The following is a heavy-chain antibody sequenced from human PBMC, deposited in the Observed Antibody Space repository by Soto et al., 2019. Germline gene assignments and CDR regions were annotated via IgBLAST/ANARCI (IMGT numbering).Heavy chain of an antibody. Sequence: SETLSLTCTVSGGSISSSSYYWGWIRQPPGKGLEWIGSIYYSGSTYYNPSLKSRVTISVDTSKNQFSLKLSSVTAADTAVYYCASYGSYYNDGWSWVEVRYLSRYYFDYWGQGTLVTVSS. V-gene: IGHV4-39*01. CDR1: GGSISSSSYY. CDR2: IYYSGST. D-gene: IGHD3-10*01. J-gene: IGHJ4*02. CDR3: ASYGSYYNDGWSWVEVRYLSRYYFDY.